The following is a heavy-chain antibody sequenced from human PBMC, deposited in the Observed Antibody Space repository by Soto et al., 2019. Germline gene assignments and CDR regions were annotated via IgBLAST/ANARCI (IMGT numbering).Heavy chain of an antibody. D-gene: IGHD3-22*01. V-gene: IGHV3-53*01. CDR3: ARVLGYPPYNWLDP. J-gene: IGHJ5*02. CDR2: IYSCGST. CDR1: GCTVKSNY. Sequence: PGGSLRLSCAASGCTVKSNYMSWVRQAPGKGLERVSVIYSCGSTYYADSVKGRFTIPRDNSKNTLYLQLNSLRAEATAVPYCARVLGYPPYNWLDPWGQRPLVTVSS.